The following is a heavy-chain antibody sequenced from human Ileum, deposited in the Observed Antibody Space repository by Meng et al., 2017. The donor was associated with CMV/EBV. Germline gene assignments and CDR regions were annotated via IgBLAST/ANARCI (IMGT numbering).Heavy chain of an antibody. D-gene: IGHD3-3*01. CDR3: ANSDWSGYYSPPNY. CDR1: GFTFSRCA. CDR2: ISRSGSTT. J-gene: IGHJ4*02. Sequence: VQLLESGGGFAQPWRSLSLSCAVSGFTFSRCARGWVRQAPGKGLEGVSIISRSGSTTYYADSVKGRFTIYRENSKSTLYLQMKSLRAEDTAVYYCANSDWSGYYSPPNYWGQGALVTVSS. V-gene: IGHV3-23*01.